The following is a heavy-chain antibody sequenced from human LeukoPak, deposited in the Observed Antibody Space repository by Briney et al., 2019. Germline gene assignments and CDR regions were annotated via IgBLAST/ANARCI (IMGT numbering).Heavy chain of an antibody. CDR3: AREIQYYYDSSGYQI. Sequence: SQILSLTCTVSGGSISSGSYYWSWIRQPAGKGLEWIGRIYTSGSTNYNPSLKSRVTISVDTSKNQFSLKLSSVTAADTAVYYCAREIQYYYDSSGYQIWGQGTLVTVSS. CDR1: GGSISSGSYY. D-gene: IGHD3-22*01. J-gene: IGHJ4*02. V-gene: IGHV4-61*02. CDR2: IYTSGST.